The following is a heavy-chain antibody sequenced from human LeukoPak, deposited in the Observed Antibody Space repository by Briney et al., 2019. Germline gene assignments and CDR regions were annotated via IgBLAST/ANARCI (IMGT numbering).Heavy chain of an antibody. J-gene: IGHJ6*03. CDR2: INPNLGGT. CDR3: ARSLGYCSSTSCYDYMDV. CDR1: GYTFTGYY. D-gene: IGHD2-2*01. Sequence: ASVKVSCKASGYTFTGYYIHWVRQAPGQGLEWMGWINPNLGGTKYAQKFQGRVTMTRDTSISTAYMELSRLRSDDTAVYYCARSLGYCSSTSCYDYMDVWGKGTTVTISS. V-gene: IGHV1-2*02.